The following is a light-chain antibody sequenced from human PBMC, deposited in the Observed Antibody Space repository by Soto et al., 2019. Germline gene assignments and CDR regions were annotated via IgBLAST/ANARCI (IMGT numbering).Light chain of an antibody. CDR1: SSDVGGYNY. Sequence: QSALTQPASVSGSPGQSITISCTGTSSDVGGYNYVSWYQHHPGKAPKLMIYDVTNRPSGVSNRFSGSKSGNTASLTISGLRAQDEDEDYCSSYTSSSTLNVVFGGGTKLTVL. V-gene: IGLV2-14*03. J-gene: IGLJ2*01. CDR3: SSYTSSSTLNVV. CDR2: DVT.